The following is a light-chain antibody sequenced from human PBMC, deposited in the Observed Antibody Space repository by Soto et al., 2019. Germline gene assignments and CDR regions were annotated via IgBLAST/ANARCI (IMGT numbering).Light chain of an antibody. Sequence: IHMAQSPSSLSASLGDIVTITFRASQSISIYLNWYQQKPGKAPKLLMYAASSLQSGAPSRFSGSGSGKDFTLTISSLQPEDVGTYYCQKYNSAPLTFGGGTKVDIK. CDR1: QSISIY. V-gene: IGKV1-39*01. CDR2: AAS. J-gene: IGKJ4*01. CDR3: QKYNSAPLT.